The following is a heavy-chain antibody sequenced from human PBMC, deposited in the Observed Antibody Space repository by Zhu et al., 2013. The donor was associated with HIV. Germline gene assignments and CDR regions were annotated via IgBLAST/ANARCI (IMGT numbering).Heavy chain of an antibody. Sequence: QVQLVQSGTEVQRPGASVKVSCKASGYIFSDYVIHWVRQAPGQRLEWVGWINPANDNTKSSQSLQGRVTITRDTSATTVYMELSGLRSEDTAVYYCARDHKRIRSFGSVIRRAHYYYSMDVWGQGTTVTVSS. J-gene: IGHJ6*02. CDR3: ARDHKRIRSFGSVIRRAHYYYSMDV. D-gene: IGHD3-3*01. CDR1: GYIFSDYV. CDR2: INPANDNT. V-gene: IGHV1-3*01.